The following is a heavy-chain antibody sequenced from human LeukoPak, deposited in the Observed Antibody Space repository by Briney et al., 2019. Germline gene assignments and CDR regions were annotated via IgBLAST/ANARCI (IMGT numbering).Heavy chain of an antibody. CDR3: AREHYDILTGGSGPSDYYYGMDV. J-gene: IGHJ6*02. CDR2: INPNSGGT. CDR1: GYTFTGYY. D-gene: IGHD3-9*01. Sequence: GASVKVSRKASGYTFTGYYMRRVRQAPGQGVWWMGWINPNSGGTKYAQKFQGRVTMTRDTSISTAYMELSRLRSDDTAVYYCAREHYDILTGGSGPSDYYYGMDVWGQGTTVTVSS. V-gene: IGHV1-2*02.